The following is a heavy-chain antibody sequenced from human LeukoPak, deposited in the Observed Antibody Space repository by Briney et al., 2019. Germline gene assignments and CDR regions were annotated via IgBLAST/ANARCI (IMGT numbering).Heavy chain of an antibody. D-gene: IGHD6-19*01. CDR3: ARVKGRQWLEFDY. CDR1: GFTVSSNY. J-gene: IGHJ4*02. CDR2: IYSGGST. V-gene: IGHV3-53*01. Sequence: GGSLRLSCAASGFTVSSNYMSWVRQAPGKGLEWVSVIYSGGSTYYADSVKGRFTVSRDNSKNTLYLQMNSLRAEDTAVYYCARVKGRQWLEFDYWGQGTLVTVSS.